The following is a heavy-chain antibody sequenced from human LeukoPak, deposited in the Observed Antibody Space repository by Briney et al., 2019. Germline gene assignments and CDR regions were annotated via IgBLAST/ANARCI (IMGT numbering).Heavy chain of an antibody. J-gene: IGHJ6*02. V-gene: IGHV4-34*01. CDR2: INHSGST. CDR3: ARVWVEYCTNGVCYPTRNYYYYGMDV. D-gene: IGHD2-8*01. CDR1: GGSFSGYY. Sequence: TSSETLSLTCAVYGGSFSGYYWSWIRQPPGKGLEWIGEINHSGSTDYNPSLKSRVTISVDTSKNQFSLKLSSVTAADTAVYYCARVWVEYCTNGVCYPTRNYYYYGMDVWGQGTTVTVSS.